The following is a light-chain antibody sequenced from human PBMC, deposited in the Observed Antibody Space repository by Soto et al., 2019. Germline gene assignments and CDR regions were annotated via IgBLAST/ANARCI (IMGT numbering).Light chain of an antibody. J-gene: IGKJ1*01. Sequence: EIVLTQSPDTLSVSPGERATLSCRADQTVSSNLAWYQQIPGQAPRLLIYVASTRATGIPARFSGSGSGTDFILTISSLHSEDFAIYFCQKYNEWPWTFGQGTKVEIK. CDR3: QKYNEWPWT. V-gene: IGKV3-15*01. CDR2: VAS. CDR1: QTVSSN.